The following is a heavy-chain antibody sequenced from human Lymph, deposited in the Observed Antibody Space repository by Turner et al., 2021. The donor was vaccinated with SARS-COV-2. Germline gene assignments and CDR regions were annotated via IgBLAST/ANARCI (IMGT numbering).Heavy chain of an antibody. V-gene: IGHV3-53*04. CDR2: IYSGGSS. J-gene: IGHJ6*02. Sequence: EVQLVESGGGLVQPGGSLRLSCAASGITVSRNYMSWVRQAPGKGLEWVPVIYSGGSSYYADSVKGRFTISRHNSKNTLYLQMNSLRAEDTAVYYCARDLDTAGGMDVWGQGTTVTVSS. D-gene: IGHD5-18*01. CDR3: ARDLDTAGGMDV. CDR1: GITVSRNY.